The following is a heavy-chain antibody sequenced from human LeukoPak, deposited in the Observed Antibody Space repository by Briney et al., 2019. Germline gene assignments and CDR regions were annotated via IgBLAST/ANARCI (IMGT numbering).Heavy chain of an antibody. J-gene: IGHJ4*02. Sequence: GSLRLSCAASGFTFSDHYMDWVRQAPGKGLEWVGRTRNKANSYTTEYAASVKGRFTISRDNSKNSLYLQMNSLRAEDTALYYCAKGGVASNYFDYWGQGTLVTVSS. CDR3: AKGGVASNYFDY. V-gene: IGHV3-72*01. CDR2: TRNKANSYTT. D-gene: IGHD6-19*01. CDR1: GFTFSDHY.